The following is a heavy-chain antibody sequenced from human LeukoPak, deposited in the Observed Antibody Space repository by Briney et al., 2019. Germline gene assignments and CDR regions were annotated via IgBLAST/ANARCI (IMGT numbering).Heavy chain of an antibody. Sequence: GGSLGLSCAASGFTFSSYAMSWVRQAPGKGLEWVSAISGSGGSTYYADSVKGRFTISRDNSKNTLYLQMNSLRAEDTAVYYCARVVFRAFDYWGQGTLVTVSS. V-gene: IGHV3-23*01. CDR1: GFTFSSYA. CDR3: ARVVFRAFDY. CDR2: ISGSGGST. J-gene: IGHJ4*02.